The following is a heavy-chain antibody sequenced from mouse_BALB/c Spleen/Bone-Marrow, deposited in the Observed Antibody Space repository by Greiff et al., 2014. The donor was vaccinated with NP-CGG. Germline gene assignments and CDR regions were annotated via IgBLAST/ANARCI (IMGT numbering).Heavy chain of an antibody. CDR2: IDPYYGTT. CDR3: TRSRAYFRDWFAY. J-gene: IGHJ3*01. D-gene: IGHD2-14*01. CDR1: GHSFTGYN. V-gene: IGHV1-39*01. Sequence: EVKLMESGPELEKPGASVKISCKASGHSFTGYNMNWVKQSHGKSLEWIGNIDPYYGTTTFNQKFKDKATLTVDKSSSIAYMQLKSLTSEDSAVYYCTRSRAYFRDWFAYWGQGTLVTVSA.